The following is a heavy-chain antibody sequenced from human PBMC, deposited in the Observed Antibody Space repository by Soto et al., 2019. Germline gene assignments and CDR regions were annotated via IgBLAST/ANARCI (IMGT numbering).Heavy chain of an antibody. CDR3: ARGSTAAGDAFDI. CDR1: GYTFTSYD. V-gene: IGHV1-8*01. J-gene: IGHJ3*02. D-gene: IGHD6-13*01. CDR2: MNPNSGNT. Sequence: ASVKVSCKASGYTFTSYDINWGRQATGQGLEWMGWMNPNSGNTGYAQKFQGRVTMTRNTSISTAYMELSSLRSEDTAVYYCARGSTAAGDAFDIWGQGTMVTVSS.